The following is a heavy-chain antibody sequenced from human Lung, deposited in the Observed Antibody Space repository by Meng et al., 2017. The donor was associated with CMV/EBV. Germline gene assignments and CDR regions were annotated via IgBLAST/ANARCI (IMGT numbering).Heavy chain of an antibody. J-gene: IGHJ4*02. Sequence: GESLKISCAASGFTFSDFYMSWIRQAPGKGLEWVSIIYSGGDTYYVDSVKGRFTISRDISTNTLSLQLNNLRAEDSAVYYCARVGDDIGSCTTTSCHNGYYFDYWGQGXLVTVSS. V-gene: IGHV3-53*01. D-gene: IGHD2-2*02. CDR3: ARVGDDIGSCTTTSCHNGYYFDY. CDR1: GFTFSDFY. CDR2: IYSGGDT.